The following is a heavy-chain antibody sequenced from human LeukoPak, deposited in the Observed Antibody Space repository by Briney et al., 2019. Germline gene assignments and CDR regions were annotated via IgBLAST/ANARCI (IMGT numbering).Heavy chain of an antibody. CDR2: IYYSGST. CDR1: GGSISSYY. CDR3: ARAADRQWLVPFDY. Sequence: KPSEALSLTCTVSGGSISSYYWSWIRQPPGKGLEWIGYIYYSGSTNYNPSLKSRVTISVDTSKNQFSLKLSSVTAADTAVYYCARAADRQWLVPFDYWGQGTLVTVSS. J-gene: IGHJ4*02. V-gene: IGHV4-59*01. D-gene: IGHD6-19*01.